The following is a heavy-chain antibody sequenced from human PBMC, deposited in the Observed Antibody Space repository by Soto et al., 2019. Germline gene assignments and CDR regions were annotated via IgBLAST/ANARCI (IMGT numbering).Heavy chain of an antibody. Sequence: SETLSLTCTVSGGSVSSNSYSWGWIRQSPGKGLEWIGTIYSSENTYYNPSLLSRVTISVDTSKNEFSLRLSSVTAADTAVYYCARAVLPTYYYDSSGYYFDSWGQGTLVTVSS. D-gene: IGHD3-22*01. CDR2: IYSSENT. J-gene: IGHJ4*02. CDR3: ARAVLPTYYYDSSGYYFDS. V-gene: IGHV4-39*01. CDR1: GGSVSSNSYS.